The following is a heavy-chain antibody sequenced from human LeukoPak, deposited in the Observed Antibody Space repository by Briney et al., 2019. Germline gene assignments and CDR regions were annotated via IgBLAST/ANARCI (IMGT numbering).Heavy chain of an antibody. Sequence: GGSLRLSCAASGFTFSSYSMNWVRQAPGKGLEWVSAISSSSSYIYYADSVKGRFTVSRDNAKNSLYLQMNSLRAEDTAVYYCAKAMYYDILTGYYSSWGQGTLVTVSS. J-gene: IGHJ5*02. D-gene: IGHD3-9*01. CDR3: AKAMYYDILTGYYSS. CDR1: GFTFSSYS. V-gene: IGHV3-21*01. CDR2: ISSSSSYI.